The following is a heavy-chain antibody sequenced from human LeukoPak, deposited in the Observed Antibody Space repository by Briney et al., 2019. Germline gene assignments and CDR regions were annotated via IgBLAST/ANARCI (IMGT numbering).Heavy chain of an antibody. CDR1: GFTFSSYS. J-gene: IGHJ4*02. Sequence: GGSLRLSCAASGFTFSSYSMNWVRQAPGKGLEWVSSISSSSSYIYYADSVKGRFTISRDNAKNSLYLQMNSLRAEDTAVYYCARVCGGDCSIVYWGQGTLVTVSS. CDR3: ARVCGGDCSIVY. V-gene: IGHV3-21*01. D-gene: IGHD2-21*02. CDR2: ISSSSSYI.